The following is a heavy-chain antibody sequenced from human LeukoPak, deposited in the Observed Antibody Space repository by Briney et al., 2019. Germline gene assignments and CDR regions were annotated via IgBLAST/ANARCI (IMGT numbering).Heavy chain of an antibody. D-gene: IGHD3-10*01. J-gene: IGHJ4*02. CDR3: TLIQGWGSGSYYRDF. Sequence: GGSLRLSCAASGFTLSGSAMHWVRQASGKGLEWVGRIRSKANNYATVYAASLKGRFTTSRDDSKNTAYLQMNSLKTEDTAVYYCTLIQGWGSGSYYRDFWGQGTLVTVSS. CDR1: GFTLSGSA. V-gene: IGHV3-73*01. CDR2: IRSKANNYAT.